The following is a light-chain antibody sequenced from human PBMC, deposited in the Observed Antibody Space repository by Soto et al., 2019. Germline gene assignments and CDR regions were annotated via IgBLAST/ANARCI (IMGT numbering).Light chain of an antibody. Sequence: QSALTQPASVSGSPGQSITISCTGTSSDVGGYNYVSWYQQHPGKAPKLMIYDVSNRPSGVSNRFSGSKSGNTASLTIDGLQAEDEADYYCSSYTSSSTLGVFGGGTKLTVL. CDR3: SSYTSSSTLGV. J-gene: IGLJ2*01. V-gene: IGLV2-14*01. CDR2: DVS. CDR1: SSDVGGYNY.